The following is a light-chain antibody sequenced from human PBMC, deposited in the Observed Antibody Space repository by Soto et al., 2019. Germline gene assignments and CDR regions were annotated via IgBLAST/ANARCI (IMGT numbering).Light chain of an antibody. V-gene: IGLV2-14*01. J-gene: IGLJ1*01. CDR2: EIS. CDR1: SSDVGGYNF. Sequence: QSVLTQPASVSGSPGQSITISCTGTSSDVGGYNFVSWYQQYPGKAPKLMIFEISNRPSEVSNRFSGSKSGNTASLTISGLQAEDEADDYCSSYTTSSTSVFGTGTKLTVL. CDR3: SSYTTSSTSV.